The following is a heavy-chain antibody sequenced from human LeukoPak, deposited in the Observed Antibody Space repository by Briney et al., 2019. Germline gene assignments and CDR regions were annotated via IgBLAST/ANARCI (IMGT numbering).Heavy chain of an antibody. CDR2: IYYSGST. D-gene: IGHD6-13*01. V-gene: IGHV4-39*01. Sequence: ASETLSLTCTVCGGSISSSSYYWGWIRQPPGKGLEWIGSIYYSGSTYYNPSLKSRVTISVDTSKNQFSLKLSSVTAADTAVYYCARISVGAAGNNWFDPWGQGTLVTVSS. CDR3: ARISVGAAGNNWFDP. J-gene: IGHJ5*02. CDR1: GGSISSSSYY.